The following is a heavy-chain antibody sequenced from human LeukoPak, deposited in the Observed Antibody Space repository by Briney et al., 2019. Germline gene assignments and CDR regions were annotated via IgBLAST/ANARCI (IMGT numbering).Heavy chain of an antibody. J-gene: IGHJ4*02. CDR1: GDSVSSNTAA. V-gene: IGHV6-1*01. Sequence: SQTLSLTCGISGDSVSSNTAAWNWIRQSPSRGLEWLGRTYYRSKWYNDYAVSVKSRITINPDTSKNQFSLQLDSVTPEDTAVYYCAREAEGRWIAVAGAFDYWGQGTLVTVSS. CDR2: TYYRSKWYN. CDR3: AREAEGRWIAVAGAFDY. D-gene: IGHD6-19*01.